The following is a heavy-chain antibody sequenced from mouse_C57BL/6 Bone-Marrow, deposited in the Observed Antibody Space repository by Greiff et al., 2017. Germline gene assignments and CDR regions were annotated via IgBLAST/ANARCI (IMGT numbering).Heavy chain of an antibody. V-gene: IGHV1-64*01. CDR3: EGWLLPWYFDV. J-gene: IGHJ1*03. D-gene: IGHD2-3*01. CDR2: IHPNSGSI. Sequence: QVQLQQPGAELVKPGASVKLSCKASGYTFTSYWMHWVKQRPGQGLEWIGMIHPNSGSINYNEKFKSKATLTVDKSSSTAYMQLSSLTSEDSAVYYCEGWLLPWYFDVWGTGTTVTVSS. CDR1: GYTFTSYW.